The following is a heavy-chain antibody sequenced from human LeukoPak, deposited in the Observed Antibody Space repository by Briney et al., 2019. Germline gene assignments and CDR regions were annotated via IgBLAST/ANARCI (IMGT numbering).Heavy chain of an antibody. D-gene: IGHD4-17*01. CDR2: IYSGGST. Sequence: QPGGSLRLSCAASGFTVSSNYMSWVRQAPGKGLEWVSVIYSGGSTYYAESVKGRFTISRDNSKNTLYLQMNSLRAEDTAVYYCAREWDGDKGFFQHWGQGTLVTVSS. CDR1: GFTVSSNY. CDR3: AREWDGDKGFFQH. J-gene: IGHJ1*01. V-gene: IGHV3-66*01.